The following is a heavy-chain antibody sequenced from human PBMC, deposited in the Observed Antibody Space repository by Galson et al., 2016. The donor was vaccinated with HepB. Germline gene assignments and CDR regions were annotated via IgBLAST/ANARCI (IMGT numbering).Heavy chain of an antibody. J-gene: IGHJ6*02. D-gene: IGHD3-16*01. CDR1: GSTFSNYV. V-gene: IGHV3-23*01. CDR2: ILESGDVT. Sequence: SLRLSCAASGSTFSNYVMRWIRQAPGKGLEWVSSILESGDVTWRADSAKGRFTVSRDNSKDTLYLQMNSLSAEDTAVYFCARLLGGSNHYYYGMDVWGQGTTVTVSS. CDR3: ARLLGGSNHYYYGMDV.